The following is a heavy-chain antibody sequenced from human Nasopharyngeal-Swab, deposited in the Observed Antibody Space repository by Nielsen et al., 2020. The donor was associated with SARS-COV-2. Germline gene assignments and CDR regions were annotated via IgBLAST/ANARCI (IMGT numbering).Heavy chain of an antibody. CDR1: GYSYTSYW. D-gene: IGHD1-26*01. J-gene: IGHJ3*02. CDR3: ARPVGGGSSGRADAFDI. Sequence: GEAPKTPRQGPGYSYTSYWIGRVRQMPGKGLEWMGISYPGDSDTRYSPSFQGQVTISADKSISTAYLQWSSLKASDTAMYYCARPVGGGSSGRADAFDIWGQGTMVTVSS. CDR2: SYPGDSDT. V-gene: IGHV5-51*01.